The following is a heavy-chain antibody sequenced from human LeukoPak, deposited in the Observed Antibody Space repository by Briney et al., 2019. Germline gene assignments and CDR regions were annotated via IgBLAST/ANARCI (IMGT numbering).Heavy chain of an antibody. Sequence: SETLSLTYAVYGGSFSGYYWSWIRQPPGKGLEWIGEINHSGSTNYNPSLKSRVTISVDTSKNQFSLKLSSVTAADTAVYHCARVIAARPFPVLNWFDPWGQGTLVTVSS. CDR2: INHSGST. J-gene: IGHJ5*02. D-gene: IGHD6-6*01. CDR1: GGSFSGYY. CDR3: ARVIAARPFPVLNWFDP. V-gene: IGHV4-34*01.